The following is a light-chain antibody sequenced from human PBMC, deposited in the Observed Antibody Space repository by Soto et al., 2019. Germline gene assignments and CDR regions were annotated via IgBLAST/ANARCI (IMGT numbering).Light chain of an antibody. CDR1: SSDVGRYIL. V-gene: IGLV2-23*01. J-gene: IGLJ2*01. CDR3: CSYAGSGTLL. CDR2: EVS. Sequence: QSALTQPASVSGSAGQSITISCTGTSSDVGRYILVSWYQQHPGKAPKLMIYEVSERPSGVSTRFSGSKSGNTASLTISGLQAEDEADYYCCSYAGSGTLLFGGGTKVTAL.